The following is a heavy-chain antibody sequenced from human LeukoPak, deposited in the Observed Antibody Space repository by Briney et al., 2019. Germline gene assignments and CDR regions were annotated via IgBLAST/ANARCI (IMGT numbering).Heavy chain of an antibody. CDR2: ISGSSSHI. V-gene: IGHV3-48*01. J-gene: IGHJ4*02. CDR1: GFSFSSYS. Sequence: GGSLRLSCAASGFSFSSYSMNWVRQAPGKGLEWVSYISGSSSHIYFVDSVKGRFTISRDNTKNSLFPQMNSPRAEDTAVYYCARVQRAADGTCFDYWGQGTLVSVSS. D-gene: IGHD6-13*01. CDR3: ARVQRAADGTCFDY.